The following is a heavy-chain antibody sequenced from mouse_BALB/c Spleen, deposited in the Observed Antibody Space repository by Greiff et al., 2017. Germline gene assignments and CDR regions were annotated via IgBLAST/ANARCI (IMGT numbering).Heavy chain of an antibody. V-gene: IGHV3-2*02. CDR3: ARAGIDDGYYDYAMDY. J-gene: IGHJ4*01. CDR2: ISYSGST. D-gene: IGHD2-3*01. Sequence: VQLKESGPGLVKPSQSLSLTCTVTGYSITSDYAWNWIRQFPGNKLEWMGYISYSGSTSYNPSLKSRISITRDTSKNQFFLQLNSVTTEDTATYYCARAGIDDGYYDYAMDYWGQGTSVTVSS. CDR1: GYSITSDYA.